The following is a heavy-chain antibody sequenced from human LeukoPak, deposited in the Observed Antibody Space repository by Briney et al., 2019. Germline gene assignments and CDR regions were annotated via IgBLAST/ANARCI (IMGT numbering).Heavy chain of an antibody. CDR1: GFTFSDYY. V-gene: IGHV3-11*06. CDR3: ARAASSSGWYYFDY. J-gene: IGHJ4*02. Sequence: GESLRLSCAASGFTFSDYYMSWIRQAPGKGLEWVSYISSSSGYTNYADSVKGRFSISRDNAKNSLYLQMNSLRAEDTAVFYCARAASSSGWYYFDYWGQGTLVTVSS. CDR2: ISSSSGYT. D-gene: IGHD6-19*01.